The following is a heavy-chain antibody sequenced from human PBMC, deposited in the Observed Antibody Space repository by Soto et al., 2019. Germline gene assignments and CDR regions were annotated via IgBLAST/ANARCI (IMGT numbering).Heavy chain of an antibody. CDR2: IYYSGST. D-gene: IGHD6-25*01. CDR1: GGSISSYY. J-gene: IGHJ4*02. Sequence: SDTLSLTCTGSGGSISSYYWSWIRQPPGRGLEWIGYIYYSGSTNYNPSLKSRVTISVDTSKNQFSLKLSSVTAADTAVYYCARAGGDLRFDYWGQGTLVTVS. CDR3: ARAGGDLRFDY. V-gene: IGHV4-59*01.